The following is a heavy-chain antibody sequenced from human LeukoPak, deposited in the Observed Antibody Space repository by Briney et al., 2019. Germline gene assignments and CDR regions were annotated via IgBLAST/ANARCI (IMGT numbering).Heavy chain of an antibody. CDR3: VRGSFGPDI. CDR2: INNDGGDT. Sequence: GGSLRLSCAASGFTFSSHWMHWVRQAPGKGLVWVSRINNDGGDTIYAASVKGRFRISRDNAKNTLYLQMNSLRAEDTAVYYCVRGSFGPDIWGQGTMVTVSS. J-gene: IGHJ3*02. D-gene: IGHD3/OR15-3a*01. CDR1: GFTFSSHW. V-gene: IGHV3-74*01.